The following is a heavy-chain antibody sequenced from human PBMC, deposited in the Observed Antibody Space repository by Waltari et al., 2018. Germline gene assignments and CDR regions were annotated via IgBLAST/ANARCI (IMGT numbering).Heavy chain of an antibody. J-gene: IGHJ4*02. CDR1: ASYIRSEGYS. Sequence: VPLPVARPGLVKPSSALSLTCRVTASYIRSEGYSWSWIRQHPGKGLEGIGYFYYSGSTYYNPSLKSRVIISADTSKNEFSLKLSSVTAADTAVYYCARSYSRGVIPPFFDYWGQGTLVTVSS. D-gene: IGHD3-10*01. V-gene: IGHV4-31*03. CDR2: FYYSGST. CDR3: ARSYSRGVIPPFFDY.